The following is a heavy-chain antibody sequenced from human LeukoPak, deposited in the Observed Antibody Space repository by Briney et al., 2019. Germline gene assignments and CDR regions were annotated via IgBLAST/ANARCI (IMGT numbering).Heavy chain of an antibody. D-gene: IGHD1-1*01. CDR1: GYSFTSYW. CDR3: ATGLEARSQFDY. V-gene: IGHV5-10-1*01. Sequence: GESLRISCKGSGYSFTSYWISWVRQMPGEGLEWMGRIDPSDSYTNYSPSFQGHVTISADKSISTACLQWSSLKASDTAMYYCATGLEARSQFDYWGQGTLVTSPQ. J-gene: IGHJ4*02. CDR2: IDPSDSYT.